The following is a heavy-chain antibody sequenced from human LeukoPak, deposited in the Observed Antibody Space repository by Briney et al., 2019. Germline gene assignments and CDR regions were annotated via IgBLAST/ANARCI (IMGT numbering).Heavy chain of an antibody. J-gene: IGHJ4*02. Sequence: SVKVSCKASGGTFSSYAISWVRQAPGQGLEWMGGVIPIFGTANYAQKFQGRVTITTDESTSTAYMELSSLRSEDTAVYYCARLWDYSSGYNDYWGQGTLVTVSS. CDR2: VIPIFGTA. CDR3: ARLWDYSSGYNDY. V-gene: IGHV1-69*05. CDR1: GGTFSSYA. D-gene: IGHD3-22*01.